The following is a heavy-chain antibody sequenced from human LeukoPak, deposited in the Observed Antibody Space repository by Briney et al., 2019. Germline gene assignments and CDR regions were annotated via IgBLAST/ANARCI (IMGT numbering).Heavy chain of an antibody. CDR2: IYYSGST. D-gene: IGHD3-3*01. J-gene: IGHJ5*02. V-gene: IGHV4-31*03. CDR3: ARVLSVRNYDFWSGYLNWFDP. Sequence: SQTLSLTCTVSGGSISSGGYYWSWIRQHPGKGLEWIGNIYYSGSTYYNPSLKSRVTISVDTSKNQFSLKLSSVTAADTAVYYCARVLSVRNYDFWSGYLNWFDPWGQGTLVTVSS. CDR1: GGSISSGGYY.